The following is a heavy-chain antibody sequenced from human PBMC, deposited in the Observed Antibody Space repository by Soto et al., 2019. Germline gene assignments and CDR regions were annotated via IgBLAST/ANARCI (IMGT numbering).Heavy chain of an antibody. CDR1: GDSITSSNW. J-gene: IGHJ4*02. D-gene: IGHD1-1*01. Sequence: QVQLQESGPGLVKPSGTLSLTCAVSGDSITSSNWWSWVRQAPGKGLEWIGETYHSGATTYNPSPKSRATISAAPSNNRFSLKLTSVTAADTAVYFCARDLGTGTAYWGQGTLVTVAS. V-gene: IGHV4-4*02. CDR3: ARDLGTGTAY. CDR2: TYHSGAT.